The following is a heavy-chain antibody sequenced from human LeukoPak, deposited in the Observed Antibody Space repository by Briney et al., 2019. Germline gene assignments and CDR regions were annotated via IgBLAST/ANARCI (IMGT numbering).Heavy chain of an antibody. CDR3: AKVVQYTASTGTGLDY. V-gene: IGHV3-33*06. J-gene: IGHJ4*02. D-gene: IGHD6-13*01. CDR2: IWNDGSYK. Sequence: PGGSLRLSCAASGFTFFNYGMHWVRRAPGKGLDWVAVIWNDGSYKYYADPVKGRFTISRDNPKNTLYLQMNSLRAEDTAIYYCAKVVQYTASTGTGLDYWGQGTLVTVSS. CDR1: GFTFFNYG.